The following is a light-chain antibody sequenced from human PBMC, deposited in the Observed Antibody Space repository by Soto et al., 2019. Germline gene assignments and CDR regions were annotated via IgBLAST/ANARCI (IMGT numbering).Light chain of an antibody. J-gene: IGKJ1*01. CDR2: GAS. CDR3: QQYNNWLGWT. CDR1: QSLNSN. V-gene: IGKV3-15*01. Sequence: EIVLTQSPGTLSLSPGERATLSFRASQSLNSNYLAWHQQKPGQAPRLLIYGASTRATGIPARFSGSGSGTEFTLTISSLQSEDFAVYYCQQYNNWLGWTFDQGTKVDIK.